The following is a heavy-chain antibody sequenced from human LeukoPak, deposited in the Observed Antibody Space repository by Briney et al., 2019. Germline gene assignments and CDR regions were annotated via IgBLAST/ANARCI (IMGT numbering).Heavy chain of an antibody. J-gene: IGHJ6*04. D-gene: IGHD3-10*02. CDR3: AELGITMIGGV. Sequence: PGGSLGLSCAASGFTFSSYAMSWVRQAPGKGLEWVSAISGSGSSTYYADSVKGRFTISRDNAKNSLYLQTNSLRAEDTAVYYCAELGITMIGGVWGKGTTVTISS. CDR2: ISGSGSST. V-gene: IGHV3-23*01. CDR1: GFTFSSYA.